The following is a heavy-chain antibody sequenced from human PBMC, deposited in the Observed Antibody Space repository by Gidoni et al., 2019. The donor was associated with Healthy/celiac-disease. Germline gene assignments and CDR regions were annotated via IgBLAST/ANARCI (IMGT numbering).Heavy chain of an antibody. CDR2: IWYYGINN. D-gene: IGHD6-6*01. J-gene: IGHJ6*02. V-gene: IGHV3-33*01. CDR3: ARDLVTRQLAPQLEGWYYYYYGMDV. Sequence: QVQLVESGGGVVQPGRSLRLSCAASGFTFSSHGMHWVRQAPGKGLEWVAVIWYYGINNYYADSVKGRFTISSDNSKNTLYLQMNSLRAEDTAVYYCARDLVTRQLAPQLEGWYYYYYGMDVWGQGTTVTVSS. CDR1: GFTFSSHG.